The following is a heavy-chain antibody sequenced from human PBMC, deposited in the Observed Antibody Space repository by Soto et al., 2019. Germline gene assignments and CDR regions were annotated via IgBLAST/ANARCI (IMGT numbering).Heavy chain of an antibody. CDR2: ISSSSSYT. Sequence: QVQLVESGGGLVKPGGSLRLSCAASGFTFNDYYMSWIRQAPGKGLEWVSYISSSSSYTNYADSVKGRFTISRDNAKNSLYLQMNSLRAEDTAVYYCARGNSGWYLDLDYWGQGTLVTVSS. CDR1: GFTFNDYY. D-gene: IGHD6-19*01. CDR3: ARGNSGWYLDLDY. J-gene: IGHJ4*02. V-gene: IGHV3-11*05.